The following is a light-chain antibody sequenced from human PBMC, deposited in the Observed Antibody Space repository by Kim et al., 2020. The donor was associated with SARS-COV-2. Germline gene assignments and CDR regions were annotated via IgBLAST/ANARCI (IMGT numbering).Light chain of an antibody. CDR1: QTIGIS. CDR3: QQRNNWPPAVT. J-gene: IGKJ4*01. CDR2: DAA. Sequence: PGERAILSRSASQTIGISLGWYQHKLGQAPRLLIYDAANRAAGIPDRFSGGGSGTDFTLTISSLEPEDFAIYYCQQRNNWPPAVTFGGGTKVDIK. V-gene: IGKV3-11*01.